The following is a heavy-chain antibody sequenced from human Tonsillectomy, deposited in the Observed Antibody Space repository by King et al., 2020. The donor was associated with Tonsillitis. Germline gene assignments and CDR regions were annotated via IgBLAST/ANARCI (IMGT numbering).Heavy chain of an antibody. J-gene: IGHJ4*02. CDR2: IYYSGST. CDR3: ASRIPASGCFDY. Sequence: QLQESGPGLVKPSETLSLNCPVSGGSISNINYYWGWIRQPPGKGLEWIGSIYYSGSTHYNPSLKSRVTISVDTSKNQFSLKLSSVTAADTAVYYCASRIPASGCFDYWGQGTLVTVSS. D-gene: IGHD6-13*01. V-gene: IGHV4-39*01. CDR1: GGSISNINYY.